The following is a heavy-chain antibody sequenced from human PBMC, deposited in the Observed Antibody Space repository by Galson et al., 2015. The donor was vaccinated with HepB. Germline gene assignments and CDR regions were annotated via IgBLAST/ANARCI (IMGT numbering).Heavy chain of an antibody. CDR2: ISSSRSYI. CDR3: AREGSSWLWGNSSWNNWFDP. CDR1: GFTFSSYS. Sequence: SLRLSCAASGFTFSSYSMNWVRQAPGKGLEWVSSISSSRSYIDYADPVKGRFTISRDNAKNSLYLQMNSLRAEDPAVYYCAREGSSWLWGNSSWNNWFDPWGQGTLFTVSS. V-gene: IGHV3-21*01. J-gene: IGHJ5*02. D-gene: IGHD6-13*01.